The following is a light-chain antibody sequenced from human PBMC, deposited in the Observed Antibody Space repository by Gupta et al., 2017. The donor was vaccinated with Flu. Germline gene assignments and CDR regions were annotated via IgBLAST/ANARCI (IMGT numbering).Light chain of an antibody. CDR2: EVK. J-gene: IGLJ2*01. CDR1: SSDIGYFHY. Sequence: QSALTHPASVSGSPGQTITISCIGASSDIGYFHYVSWYQQHPGKAPKLIIYEVKNRPSGISNRFSGSKSGNTASLTISGLQADDEALYFCSSFTSATYYILFGGGTKLTVL. V-gene: IGLV2-14*01. CDR3: SSFTSATYYIL.